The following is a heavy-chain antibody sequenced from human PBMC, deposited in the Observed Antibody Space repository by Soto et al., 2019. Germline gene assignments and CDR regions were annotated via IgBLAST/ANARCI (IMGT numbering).Heavy chain of an antibody. V-gene: IGHV3-33*01. CDR1: GFTFSSYG. Sequence: LRLSCAASGFTFSSYGMHWVRQAPGRGLEWVAVIWYDGSNKYYADSVKGRFTISRDNSKNTLYLQMNSLRAEDTAVYYCARDSVPDIVVVPAEGYYYMDVWGKGTTVTVSS. J-gene: IGHJ6*03. CDR2: IWYDGSNK. CDR3: ARDSVPDIVVVPAEGYYYMDV. D-gene: IGHD2-2*01.